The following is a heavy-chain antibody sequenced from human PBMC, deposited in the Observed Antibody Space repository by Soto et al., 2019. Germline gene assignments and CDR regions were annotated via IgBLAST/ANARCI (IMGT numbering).Heavy chain of an antibody. CDR3: ARPRRRLCIGGSCYKPAGYYGMDV. Sequence: PGESLKISCKGSGYSFTSYWIGWVRQMPGKGLEWMGIIYPGDSDARYSPSFQGQVTISADKSISTAYLQWSSLKASDTALFYCARPRRRLCIGGSCYKPAGYYGMDVWGQGTTVTVSS. J-gene: IGHJ6*02. D-gene: IGHD2-15*01. CDR1: GYSFTSYW. V-gene: IGHV5-51*01. CDR2: IYPGDSDA.